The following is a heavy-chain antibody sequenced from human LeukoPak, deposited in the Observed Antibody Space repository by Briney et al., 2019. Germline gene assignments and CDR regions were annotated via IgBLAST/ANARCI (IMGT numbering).Heavy chain of an antibody. J-gene: IGHJ4*02. CDR2: INPNSGGT. CDR1: GYTFTSYA. Sequence: ASVKVSCKASGYTFTSYAMHWVRQAPGQRLEWMGWINPNSGGTNYAQKFQGRVTMTRDTSISTAYMELSRLRSDDTAIYYCAKSKMGSGWYWFDNWGQGTLVTVSS. V-gene: IGHV1-2*02. CDR3: AKSKMGSGWYWFDN. D-gene: IGHD6-19*01.